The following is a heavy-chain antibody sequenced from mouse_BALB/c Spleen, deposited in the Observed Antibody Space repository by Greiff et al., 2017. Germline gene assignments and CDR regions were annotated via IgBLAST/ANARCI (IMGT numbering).Heavy chain of an antibody. CDR1: GFSLTSYD. D-gene: IGHD2-2*01. CDR2: IWTGGGT. CDR3: VRVPFYYGYYFDY. V-gene: IGHV2-9-2*01. J-gene: IGHJ2*01. Sequence: QVQLKESGPGLVAPSQSLSITCTVSGFSLTSYDISWIRQPPGKGLEWLGVIWTGGGTNYNSAFMSRLSISKDNSKSQVFLKMNSLQTDDTAIYYCVRVPFYYGYYFDYWGQGTTLTVSS.